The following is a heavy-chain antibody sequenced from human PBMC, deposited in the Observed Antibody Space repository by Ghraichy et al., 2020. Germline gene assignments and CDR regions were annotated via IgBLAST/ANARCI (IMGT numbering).Heavy chain of an antibody. J-gene: IGHJ5*02. D-gene: IGHD4-17*01. CDR3: ARGPRRPYGDYVGWFDP. V-gene: IGHV4-59*01. CDR1: GGSISSYY. CDR2: IYYSGST. Sequence: SETLSLTCTVSGGSISSYYWSWIRQPPGKGLEWIGYIYYSGSTNYNPSLKSRVTISVDTSKNQFSLKLSSVTAADTAVYYCARGPRRPYGDYVGWFDPWGQGTLVTVSS.